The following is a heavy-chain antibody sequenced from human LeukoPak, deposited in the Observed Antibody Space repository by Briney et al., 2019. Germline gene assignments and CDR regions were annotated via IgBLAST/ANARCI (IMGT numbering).Heavy chain of an antibody. J-gene: IGHJ4*02. Sequence: GASVKVSCKASGYTFTSYSMHWVRQAPGQRLEWMGWINAANGNTKYSQKFQGRVTIIGDTSASTVSMELSSLRSEDTAVYYCAREANVATVTAGIDYWGQGTLVTVSS. CDR2: INAANGNT. CDR1: GYTFTSYS. CDR3: AREANVATVTAGIDY. D-gene: IGHD5-24*01. V-gene: IGHV1-3*01.